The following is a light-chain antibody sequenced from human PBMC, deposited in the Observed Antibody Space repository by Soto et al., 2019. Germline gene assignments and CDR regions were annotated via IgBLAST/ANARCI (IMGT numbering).Light chain of an antibody. CDR2: DAS. CDR1: QSVSSY. J-gene: IGKJ5*01. Sequence: EIVLTKSPATLSLSPGARAPLSCRARQSVSSYLAWYQQNPGQAPRLLIYDASNRATGIPARFSGSGSGTDFTLTISSLEPEDFAVYYCQQRSNWPPSITFGQGTRLEIK. CDR3: QQRSNWPPSIT. V-gene: IGKV3-11*01.